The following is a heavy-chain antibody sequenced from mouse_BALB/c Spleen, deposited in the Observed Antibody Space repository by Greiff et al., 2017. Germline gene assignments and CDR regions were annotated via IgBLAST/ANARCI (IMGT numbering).Heavy chain of an antibody. J-gene: IGHJ3*01. CDR1: GFSLTSYD. D-gene: IGHD2-1*01. CDR3: VSDGNYVWFAY. V-gene: IGHV2-9-2*01. Sequence: QVQLKQSGPGLVAPSQSLSITCTVSGFSLTSYDISWIRQPPGKGLEWLGVIWTGGGTNYNSAFMSRLSISKDNSKSQVFLKMNSLQTDDTAIYYCVSDGNYVWFAYWGQGTLVTVSA. CDR2: IWTGGGT.